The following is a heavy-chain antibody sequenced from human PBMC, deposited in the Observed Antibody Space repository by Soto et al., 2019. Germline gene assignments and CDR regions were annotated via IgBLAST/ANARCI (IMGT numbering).Heavy chain of an antibody. Sequence: GSLRLSCAASGFTFSSYGMHWVRQAPGKGLEWVAVISYDGSNKYYADSVKGRFTISRDNSKNTLYLQMNSLRAEDTAVYYCAKGTPFDYWGQGTLVTVSS. V-gene: IGHV3-30*18. CDR3: AKGTPFDY. CDR1: GFTFSSYG. J-gene: IGHJ4*02. CDR2: ISYDGSNK.